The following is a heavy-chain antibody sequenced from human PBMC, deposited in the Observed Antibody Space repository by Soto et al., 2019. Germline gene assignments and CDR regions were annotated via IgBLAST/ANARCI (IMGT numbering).Heavy chain of an antibody. V-gene: IGHV3-30-3*01. CDR2: ISYDGSNK. CDR3: ARDQLGGSGSYLAY. J-gene: IGHJ4*02. Sequence: GGSLRLSCSASGFTFSSYAMHWVRQAPGKGLEWVAVISYDGSNKYYADSVKGRFTISRDNSKNTLYLQMNSLRAEDTAVYYCARDQLGGSGSYLAYWGQGTLVTVSS. D-gene: IGHD3-10*01. CDR1: GFTFSSYA.